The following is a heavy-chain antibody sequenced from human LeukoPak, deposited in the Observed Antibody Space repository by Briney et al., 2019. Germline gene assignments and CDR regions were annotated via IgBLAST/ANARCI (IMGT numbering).Heavy chain of an antibody. CDR2: INPNSGGT. J-gene: IGHJ1*01. Sequence: ASVKVSCKASGYTFTGYYMHWMRQAPGQGLEWMGRINPNSGGTNYAQKFQGRVTMTRDTSISTAYMELSRLRSDDTAVYYCARDPRVTYYYDSSGYPYFQHWGQGTLVTVSS. V-gene: IGHV1-2*06. D-gene: IGHD3-22*01. CDR1: GYTFTGYY. CDR3: ARDPRVTYYYDSSGYPYFQH.